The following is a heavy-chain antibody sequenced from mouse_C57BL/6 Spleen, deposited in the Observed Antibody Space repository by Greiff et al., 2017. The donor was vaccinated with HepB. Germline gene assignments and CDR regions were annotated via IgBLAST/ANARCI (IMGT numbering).Heavy chain of an antibody. Sequence: QVQLQQSGPELVKPGASVKISCKASGYAFSSSWMNWVKQRPGKGLEWIGRIYPGDGDTNYNGKLKGKATLTADKSSSTAYMPLSSLTSEDSAVYFCALITTVDYWGQGTTLTVSS. D-gene: IGHD1-1*01. J-gene: IGHJ2*01. CDR3: ALITTVDY. CDR1: GYAFSSSW. V-gene: IGHV1-82*01. CDR2: IYPGDGDT.